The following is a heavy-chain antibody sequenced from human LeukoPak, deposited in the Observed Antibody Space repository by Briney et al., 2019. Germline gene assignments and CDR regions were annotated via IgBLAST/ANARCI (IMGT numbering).Heavy chain of an antibody. V-gene: IGHV3-23*01. Sequence: PGGSLRLSCAASGFTFSDHYMSWIRQAPGKGLEWVSAISGSGGSTYYADSVKGRFTISRDNSKNTLYLQMNSLRAEDTAVYYCAKDQLSGLWFGELPPSDYWGQGTLVTVSS. CDR3: AKDQLSGLWFGELPPSDY. D-gene: IGHD3-10*01. CDR1: GFTFSDHY. J-gene: IGHJ4*02. CDR2: ISGSGGST.